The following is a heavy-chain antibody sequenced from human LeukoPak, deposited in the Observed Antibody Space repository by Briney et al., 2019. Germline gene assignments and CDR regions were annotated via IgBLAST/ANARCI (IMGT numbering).Heavy chain of an antibody. V-gene: IGHV4-34*01. CDR2: INHSGST. CDR3: ARDQVVTATPTRVNWFDP. CDR1: GGSFSGYY. Sequence: SETLSLTCAVYGGSFSGYYWSWIRQPPGKGLEWIGEINHSGSTNYNPSLKSRVTISVDKSKNQFSLKLSSVTAADTAVYYRARDQVVTATPTRVNWFDPWGQGTLVTVSS. J-gene: IGHJ5*02. D-gene: IGHD2-21*02.